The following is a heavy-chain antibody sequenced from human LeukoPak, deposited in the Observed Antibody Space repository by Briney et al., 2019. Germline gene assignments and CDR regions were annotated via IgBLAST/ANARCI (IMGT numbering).Heavy chain of an antibody. J-gene: IGHJ4*02. V-gene: IGHV4-4*02. CDR3: ARDRYSSSWYTRRGTDY. Sequence: SGTLSLTCAVSGGSISSSNWWSWVRQPPGKGLEWIGEIYHSGSTNYNPSLKSRVTISVDKSKNQFSLKLSSVTAADTAVYYCARDRYSSSWYTRRGTDYWGQGTLVTVSS. D-gene: IGHD6-13*01. CDR1: GGSISSSNW. CDR2: IYHSGST.